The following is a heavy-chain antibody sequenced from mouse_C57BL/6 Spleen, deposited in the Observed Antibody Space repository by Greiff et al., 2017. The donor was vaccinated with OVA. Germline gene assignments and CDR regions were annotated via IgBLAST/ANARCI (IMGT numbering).Heavy chain of an antibody. J-gene: IGHJ3*01. CDR2: ISSGSSTI. Sequence: EVMLVESGGGLVKPGGSLKLSCAASGFTFSDYGMHWVRQAPEKGLEWVAYISSGSSTIYYADTVKGRFTISRDNAKNTLFLQMTSLRSEDTAMYYCARCYGSSYSWFAYWGQGTLVTVSA. CDR1: GFTFSDYG. D-gene: IGHD1-1*01. CDR3: ARCYGSSYSWFAY. V-gene: IGHV5-17*01.